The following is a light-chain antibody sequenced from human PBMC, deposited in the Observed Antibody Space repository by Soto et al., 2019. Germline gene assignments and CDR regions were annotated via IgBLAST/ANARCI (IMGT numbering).Light chain of an antibody. J-gene: IGKJ4*01. Sequence: IVLTQSPGILSLSAGERATLSCRASQSVGRRYLDWYQQKPGQAPMLLIYDTSERASDIPDRFSGSGSGTDFTLTISRLVPEDFAVYYCQYQGTFGGGTKVEIK. CDR1: QSVGRRY. V-gene: IGKV3-20*01. CDR3: QYQGT. CDR2: DTS.